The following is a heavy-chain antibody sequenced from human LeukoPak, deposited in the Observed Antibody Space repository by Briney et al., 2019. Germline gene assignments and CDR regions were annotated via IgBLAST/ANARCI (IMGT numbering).Heavy chain of an antibody. CDR1: GFTFSSYS. D-gene: IGHD5-12*01. Sequence: PGGSLRLSCAASGFTFSSYSMNWVRQAPGKGLEWVSYISSSSSTIYYADSVKGRFTISRDNAKNSLYLQMNSLRAEDTAVYYCAREYSGYDFSDAFDIWGQGTMVTVSS. J-gene: IGHJ3*02. CDR3: AREYSGYDFSDAFDI. V-gene: IGHV3-48*01. CDR2: ISSSSSTI.